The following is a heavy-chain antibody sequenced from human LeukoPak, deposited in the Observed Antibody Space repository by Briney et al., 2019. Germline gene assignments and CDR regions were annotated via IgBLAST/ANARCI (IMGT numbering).Heavy chain of an antibody. CDR2: TFYTSKWNN. V-gene: IGHV6-1*01. CDR1: GDSVSSNSAS. CDR3: ARRRYYDYTGFFDY. D-gene: IGHD3-22*01. Sequence: SQTLSFTCAISGDSVSSNSASWNWFRQSPSRGLEWLGRTFYTSKWNNDYAVAVKSRITISPDTSKNHFSLQLNSVTPEDTAVYYCARRRYYDYTGFFDYWGQGTLVTVSS. J-gene: IGHJ4*02.